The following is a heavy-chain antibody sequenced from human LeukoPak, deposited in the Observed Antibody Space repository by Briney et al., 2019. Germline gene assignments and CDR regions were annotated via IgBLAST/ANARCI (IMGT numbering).Heavy chain of an antibody. V-gene: IGHV4-59*12. CDR3: ARDRYYGSGSSYLYYYYYMDV. J-gene: IGHJ6*03. CDR2: IYYSGST. CDR1: GGSISSNY. D-gene: IGHD3-10*01. Sequence: SETLSLTCSVSGGSISSNYWGWIRQPPGKGLEWIGYIYYSGSTNYNPSLKSRVTISVDTSRNQFSLKLSSVTAADTAVYYCARDRYYGSGSSYLYYYYYMDVWGKGTTLTVSS.